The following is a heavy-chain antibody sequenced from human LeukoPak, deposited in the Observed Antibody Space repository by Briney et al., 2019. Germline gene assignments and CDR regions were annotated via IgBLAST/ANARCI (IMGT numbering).Heavy chain of an antibody. CDR2: IGSDDTP. V-gene: IGHV3-23*01. CDR1: GFTFSSSA. J-gene: IGHJ4*02. D-gene: IGHD2-21*02. CDR3: AKESLRSPNYFDY. Sequence: GGSLRLSCAASGFTFSSSAISWVRQAPGEGLRWVSAIGSDDTPYYADSVKGRFTISRDNSKNTLYLQMNSLRAEDTAVYYCAKESLRSPNYFDYWGLGTLVTVSS.